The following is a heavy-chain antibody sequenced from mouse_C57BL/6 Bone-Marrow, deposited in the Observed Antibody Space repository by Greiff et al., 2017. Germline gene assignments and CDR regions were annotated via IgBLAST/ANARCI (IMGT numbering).Heavy chain of an antibody. CDR3: TGNQAWFGY. J-gene: IGHJ3*01. D-gene: IGHD2-1*01. Sequence: EVQLVESGAELVRPGASVKLSCTASGFNIKDDYMHWVKQRPEQGLEWIGWIDPENGDTEYASKFQGKATITADTSSNTAYLQLSSLTSEEAAVYYCTGNQAWFGYWGQGTRVTVSA. CDR2: IDPENGDT. V-gene: IGHV14-4*01. CDR1: GFNIKDDY.